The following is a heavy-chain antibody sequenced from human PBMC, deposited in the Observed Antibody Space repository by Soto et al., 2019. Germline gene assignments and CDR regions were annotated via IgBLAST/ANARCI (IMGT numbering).Heavy chain of an antibody. Sequence: QSGPTLVNPTQTLTLTCTFSGLSLSTSGVGVGWIRQPPGKALEWLALIYWDDDKRYSPSLKSRLTITKDTSKNQVVLTMTNMDPVDTATYYCAHSTQYVLRYFDWSPIVHFDYWGQGTLVTVSS. D-gene: IGHD3-9*01. V-gene: IGHV2-5*02. CDR2: IYWDDDK. CDR1: GLSLSTSGVG. CDR3: AHSTQYVLRYFDWSPIVHFDY. J-gene: IGHJ4*02.